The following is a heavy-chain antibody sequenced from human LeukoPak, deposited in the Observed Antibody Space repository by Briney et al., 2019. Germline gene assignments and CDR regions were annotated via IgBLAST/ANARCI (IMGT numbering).Heavy chain of an antibody. CDR1: GYTFTGYY. CDR3: ARGYGSGFNWFDP. CDR2: INPNSGGT. J-gene: IGHJ5*02. D-gene: IGHD3-10*01. Sequence: ASVKVSCKASGYTFTGYYMHWVRQAPGQGLEWMGWINPNSGGTNYAQKFQGRVTMTRDTSISTAYMELSRLRSDDTAVYYCARGYGSGFNWFDPWGQGTLVTVSS. V-gene: IGHV1-2*02.